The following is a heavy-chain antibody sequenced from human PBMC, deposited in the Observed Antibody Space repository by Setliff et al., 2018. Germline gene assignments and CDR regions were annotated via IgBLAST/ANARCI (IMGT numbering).Heavy chain of an antibody. J-gene: IGHJ4*02. CDR1: GDSLSDYY. CDR2: INHRGST. V-gene: IGHV4-34*01. D-gene: IGHD1-26*01. Sequence: SETLSLTCAVYGDSLSDYYWSWIRQAPGKGPEWIEEINHRGSTNYSPSLRSRVTMSVDTSKKQLSLKLSSVTAADTALYFCARDNPILGATNYWGQGALVTVSS. CDR3: ARDNPILGATNY.